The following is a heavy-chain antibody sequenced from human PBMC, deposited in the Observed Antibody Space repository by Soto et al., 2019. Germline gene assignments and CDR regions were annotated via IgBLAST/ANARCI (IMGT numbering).Heavy chain of an antibody. D-gene: IGHD1-20*01. CDR1: GGTFSSYA. CDR2: IIPIFGTA. J-gene: IGHJ6*02. Sequence: SVKASCKASGGTFSSYAISWVRQAPGQGLEWMGGIIPIFGTANYAQKFQGRVTITADESTSTAYMELSSLRSEDTAVYYCARDLRITGTTFYYGMDVWGQGTTVTVSS. V-gene: IGHV1-69*13. CDR3: ARDLRITGTTFYYGMDV.